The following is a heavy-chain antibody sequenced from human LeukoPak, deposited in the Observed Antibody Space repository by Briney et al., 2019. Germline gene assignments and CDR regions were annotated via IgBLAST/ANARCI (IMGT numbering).Heavy chain of an antibody. Sequence: SETLSLTCTVSGGSISSSDYYWGWIRQPPGKGLEWLGSIHYSGDTYYKSSLNSRVTISVDTSKNQFSLKLSSVTAADTAVYYCARGEQWLVHYFDYWGQGTLVTVSS. CDR1: GGSISSSDYY. V-gene: IGHV4-39*07. CDR3: ARGEQWLVHYFDY. J-gene: IGHJ4*02. D-gene: IGHD6-19*01. CDR2: IHYSGDT.